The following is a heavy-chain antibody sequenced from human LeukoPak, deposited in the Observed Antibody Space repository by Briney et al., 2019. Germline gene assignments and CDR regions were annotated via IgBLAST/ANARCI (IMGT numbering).Heavy chain of an antibody. V-gene: IGHV3-30*01. J-gene: IGHJ3*02. CDR3: ARDGVIVVVTDKRVPSDAFDI. Sequence: PGGSLRPSCAASGFTFSSFAMHWVRQAPGKGLEWVAVISYDGSNKYYADSVKGRFTISRDNSKNTLYLQMNSLRAEDTAVYYCARDGVIVVVTDKRVPSDAFDIWGQGTMVTVSS. CDR1: GFTFSSFA. CDR2: ISYDGSNK. D-gene: IGHD2-21*02.